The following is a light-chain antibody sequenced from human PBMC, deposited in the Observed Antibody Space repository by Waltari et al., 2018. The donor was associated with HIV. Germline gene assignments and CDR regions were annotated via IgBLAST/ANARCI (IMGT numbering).Light chain of an antibody. V-gene: IGKV1-5*03. J-gene: IGKJ2*01. CDR2: TAS. CDR1: QSIGNW. Sequence: IQMTQSPSTLSASVGDRVTITCRASQSIGNWLAWYQQKAGKAPKLLIYTASSLESGVPSRFSGSGSVTEFTLTINSLQPDDFATYYCQQYNSYSYTFGQATNLESK. CDR3: QQYNSYSYT.